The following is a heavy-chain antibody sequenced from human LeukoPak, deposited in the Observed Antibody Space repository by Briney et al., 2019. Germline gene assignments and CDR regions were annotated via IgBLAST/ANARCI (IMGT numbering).Heavy chain of an antibody. J-gene: IGHJ3*02. CDR2: ISYDGSNK. D-gene: IGHD3-10*01. CDR1: GFTFSSYG. Sequence: GGSLRLSCAASGFTFSSYGMHWVRQAPGKGLEWVAVISYDGSNKYYADSVKGRFTISRDNSKNTLYLQMNSLRAEDTAVYYCAKDRITMVRGAPGAFDIWGQGTMVTVSS. CDR3: AKDRITMVRGAPGAFDI. V-gene: IGHV3-30*18.